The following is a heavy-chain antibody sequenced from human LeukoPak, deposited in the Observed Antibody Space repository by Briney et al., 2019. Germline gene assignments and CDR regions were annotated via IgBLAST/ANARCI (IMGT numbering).Heavy chain of an antibody. Sequence: SETLSLTCAVYGGSFSGYYWSWIRQPPGKGLEWIWEINHSGSTNYNPSLKSRVTISVDTSKNQFSLKLSSVTAADTAVYYCARGCIPSWGRHYYFDYWGQGTLVTVSS. CDR2: INHSGST. CDR3: ARGCIPSWGRHYYFDY. J-gene: IGHJ4*02. D-gene: IGHD3-16*01. V-gene: IGHV4-34*01. CDR1: GGSFSGYY.